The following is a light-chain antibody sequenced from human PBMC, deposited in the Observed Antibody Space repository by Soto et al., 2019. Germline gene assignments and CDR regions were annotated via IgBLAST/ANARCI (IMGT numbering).Light chain of an antibody. CDR1: QSFSNH. V-gene: IGKV3-15*01. Sequence: DIVFTQSPATLSLSPGDRDTISCLASQSFSNHLSWYQQQPGQTPRLLIYGASTTATGIPARFSGSGTGAEFTPPISSLQSADFAVYYCLHYYEWPRWTFGQGTKVDIK. J-gene: IGKJ1*01. CDR3: LHYYEWPRWT. CDR2: GAS.